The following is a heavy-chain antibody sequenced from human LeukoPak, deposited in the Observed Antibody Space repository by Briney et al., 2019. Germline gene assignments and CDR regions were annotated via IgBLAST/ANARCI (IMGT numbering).Heavy chain of an antibody. CDR1: GFTFSSYG. V-gene: IGHV3-30*02. D-gene: IGHD2-2*01. CDR2: IRYDGSNK. J-gene: IGHJ4*02. Sequence: PGGSLRLSCAASGFTFSSYGMHWVRQAPGKGLEWVAFIRYDGSNKYYADSAKGRFTISRDNSKNTLYLQMNSLRAEDTAVYYCAKVVVPAATEIDYWGQGTLVTVSS. CDR3: AKVVVPAATEIDY.